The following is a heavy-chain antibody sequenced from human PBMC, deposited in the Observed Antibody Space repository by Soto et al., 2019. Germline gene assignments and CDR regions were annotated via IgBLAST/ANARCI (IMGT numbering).Heavy chain of an antibody. CDR3: AKPLSPVSSSYIDY. CDR1: GFTFSDFY. CDR2: IGDDGYTI. Sequence: SQTLSCATSGFTFSDFYMSWVRQVPGKWPEWVLYIGDDGYTIYYAASVKGRFTISMDNAKNSLVLQMTKLRAEDTGVCYCAKPLSPVSSSYIDYWAQGSLVTVSS. J-gene: IGHJ4*02. D-gene: IGHD3-22*01. V-gene: IGHV3-11*01.